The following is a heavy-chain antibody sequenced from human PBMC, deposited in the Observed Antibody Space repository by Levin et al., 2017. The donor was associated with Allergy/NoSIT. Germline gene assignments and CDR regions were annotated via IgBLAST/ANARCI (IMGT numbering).Heavy chain of an antibody. D-gene: IGHD6-13*01. Sequence: GGSLRLSCAASGFTFSSYWMSWVRQAPGKGLEWVANIKFGGSERYYVDSVKGRFTISRDNAKNSLCLQMNSLRAEDTAVYYCAREGPGTAAAGIWGQGTLVTVSS. CDR1: GFTFSSYW. V-gene: IGHV3-7*01. CDR2: IKFGGSER. J-gene: IGHJ4*02. CDR3: AREGPGTAAAGI.